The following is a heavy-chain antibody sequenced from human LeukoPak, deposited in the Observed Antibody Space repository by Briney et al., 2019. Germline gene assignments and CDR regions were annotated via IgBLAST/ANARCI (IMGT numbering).Heavy chain of an antibody. J-gene: IGHJ4*02. CDR1: GHTFNSYW. V-gene: IGHV5-51*01. D-gene: IGHD3-22*01. CDR3: ARHYYDSNGYYYCDY. CDR2: IYPGDSDI. Sequence: GESLKISCKGSGHTFNSYWIGWVRQTPGKGLEWMGIIYPGDSDITYSPSFQGQVTISADKSISTAYLQWSSLKASDTAMYYCARHYYDSNGYYYCDYWGQGTLVTVSS.